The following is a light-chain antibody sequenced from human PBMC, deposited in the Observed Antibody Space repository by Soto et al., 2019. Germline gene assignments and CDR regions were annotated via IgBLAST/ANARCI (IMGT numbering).Light chain of an antibody. CDR2: EVF. J-gene: IGLJ1*01. CDR1: NSDVGGYNY. V-gene: IGLV2-14*01. Sequence: QSVLAQPASVSGSPGQSITIPCTGTNSDVGGYNYVSWYQHHPGKAPKLMIYEVFNRPSGVSSRFSGSKSGSTASLTISGLQAEDEADYYCSSYTTTNTLYVFGTGTMVTVL. CDR3: SSYTTTNTLYV.